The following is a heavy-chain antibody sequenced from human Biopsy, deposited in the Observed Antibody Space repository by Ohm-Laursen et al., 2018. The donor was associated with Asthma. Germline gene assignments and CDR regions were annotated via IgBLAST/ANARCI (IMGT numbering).Heavy chain of an antibody. CDR2: ISYDGSSI. CDR1: RFTYE. J-gene: IGHJ4*02. D-gene: IGHD6-19*01. CDR3: AREGVAGTHIED. V-gene: IGHV3-30-3*01. Sequence: SLRLSCSASRFTYEMHWVRQASGKGLEWVAVISYDGSSIYYADSVKGRFTISRDNSKNTLSLQMNSLTAEDTAVYYCAREGVAGTHIEDWGQGTLVTVSS.